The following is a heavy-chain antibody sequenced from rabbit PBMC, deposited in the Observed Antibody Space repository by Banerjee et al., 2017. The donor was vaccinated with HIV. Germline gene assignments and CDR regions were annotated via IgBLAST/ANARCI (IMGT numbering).Heavy chain of an antibody. Sequence: QSLEESGGGLVKPGASLTLTCKASGFSFSSGYDMCWVRQAPGKGLEWIGCIYTGDGNTYYASWAKGRFTISKTSSTTVTLQMTSLTAADTATYFCARCGYTDGYAGYLDLRGQGTLVTVS. CDR1: GFSFSSGYD. J-gene: IGHJ3*01. V-gene: IGHV1S40*01. CDR3: ARCGYTDGYAGYLDL. D-gene: IGHD6-1*01. CDR2: IYTGDGNT.